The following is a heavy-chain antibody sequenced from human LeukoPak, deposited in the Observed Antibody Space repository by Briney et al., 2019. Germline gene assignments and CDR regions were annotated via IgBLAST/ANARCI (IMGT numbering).Heavy chain of an antibody. Sequence: KPSETLSLTCAVYGGSFSGYYWNWIRQPPGKGLEWIGEINHSGSTNYSPSLKSRVTISVDTSKNQFSLNLSSVTAADTAVYYCATWVLGDSYTFDYWGQGTLVTVSS. J-gene: IGHJ4*02. CDR2: INHSGST. D-gene: IGHD2-21*01. CDR3: ATWVLGDSYTFDY. CDR1: GGSFSGYY. V-gene: IGHV4-34*01.